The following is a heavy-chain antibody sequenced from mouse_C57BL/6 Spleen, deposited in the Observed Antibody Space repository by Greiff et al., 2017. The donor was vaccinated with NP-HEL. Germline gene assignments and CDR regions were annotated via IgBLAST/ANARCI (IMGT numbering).Heavy chain of an antibody. CDR1: GYTFTSYW. CDR2: IDPSDSYT. Sequence: VQLQQPGAVLVMPGASVKLSCKASGYTFTSYWMHWVKQRPGQGLEWIGEIDPSDSYTNYNQKFKGKSTLTVDKSSSTAYMQLSSLTSEDSAVYYCARSSSGYPFDYWGQGTTLTVSS. D-gene: IGHD3-2*02. V-gene: IGHV1-69*01. CDR3: ARSSSGYPFDY. J-gene: IGHJ2*01.